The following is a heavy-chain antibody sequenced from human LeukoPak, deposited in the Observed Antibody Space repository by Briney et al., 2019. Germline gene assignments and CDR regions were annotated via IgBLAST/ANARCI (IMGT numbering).Heavy chain of an antibody. Sequence: SGTLSLTCAVSGGSLSSSNWWSWVRQPPGKGLEWIGEIYHSGSTNYNPSLKSRVTISVDKSKNQFSLKLSSVTAADTAVYYCARDLGIAAAGIGYWGQGTLVTVSS. CDR3: ARDLGIAAAGIGY. J-gene: IGHJ4*02. CDR2: IYHSGST. D-gene: IGHD6-13*01. CDR1: GGSLSSSNW. V-gene: IGHV4-4*02.